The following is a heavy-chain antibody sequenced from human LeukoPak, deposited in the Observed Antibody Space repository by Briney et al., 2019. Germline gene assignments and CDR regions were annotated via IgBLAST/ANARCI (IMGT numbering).Heavy chain of an antibody. CDR3: ARGMVVVVPAAPLDY. J-gene: IGHJ4*02. Sequence: ASVKVSCKASGYTFTGYYMHWVRQAPGQGLEWMGWINPNSGGTNYAQKFQGRVTMTRDTSISTAYMELSRLRSDDTAVYYCARGMVVVVPAAPLDYWGQGTLVTVSS. D-gene: IGHD2-2*01. CDR1: GYTFTGYY. V-gene: IGHV1-2*02. CDR2: INPNSGGT.